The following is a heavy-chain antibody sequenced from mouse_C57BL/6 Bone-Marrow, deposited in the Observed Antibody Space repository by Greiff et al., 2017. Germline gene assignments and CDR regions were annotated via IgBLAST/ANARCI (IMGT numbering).Heavy chain of an antibody. D-gene: IGHD1-1*01. CDR3: ASRHYYGSRNFDY. J-gene: IGHJ2*01. CDR2: IYPRSGNT. Sequence: VKLVESGAELARPGASVKLSCKASGYTFTSYGIGWVKQRTGQGLEWIGEIYPRSGNTYYNEKFKGKATLTADKSSSTAYMELRSLTSEDSAVXFCASRHYYGSRNFDYWGQGTTLTVSS. V-gene: IGHV1-81*01. CDR1: GYTFTSYG.